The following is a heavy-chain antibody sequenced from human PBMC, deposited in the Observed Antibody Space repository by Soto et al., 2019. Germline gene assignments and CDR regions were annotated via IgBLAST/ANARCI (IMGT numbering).Heavy chain of an antibody. CDR2: IYYSGST. CDR1: GGSISSYY. V-gene: IGHV4-59*08. Sequence: SETLSLTCTVSGGSISSYYWSWIRQPPGKGLEWIGYIYYSGSTNYNPSLKSRVTISVDTSKNQFSLKLSSVTAADTAVYYCARGVGYYDSSGYYSSLGNFDYWGQGTLVTVSS. J-gene: IGHJ4*02. CDR3: ARGVGYYDSSGYYSSLGNFDY. D-gene: IGHD3-22*01.